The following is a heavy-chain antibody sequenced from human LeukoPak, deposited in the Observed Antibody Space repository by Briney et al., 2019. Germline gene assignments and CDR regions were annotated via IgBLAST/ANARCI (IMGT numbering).Heavy chain of an antibody. CDR1: GFTFSSYG. Sequence: GGSLRLSCAASGFTFSSYGMHWVRQAPGKGLEWVAVISYDGSNKYYADSVKGRFTISRDNSKNTLYLQMNSLRAEDTAVYYCAKEKFRGDGIREHDAFDIWGQGTMVTVSS. J-gene: IGHJ3*02. V-gene: IGHV3-30*18. CDR2: ISYDGSNK. CDR3: AKEKFRGDGIREHDAFDI. D-gene: IGHD3-16*01.